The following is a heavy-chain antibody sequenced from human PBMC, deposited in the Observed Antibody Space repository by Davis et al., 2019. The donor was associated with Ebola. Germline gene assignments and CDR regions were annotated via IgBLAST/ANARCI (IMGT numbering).Heavy chain of an antibody. CDR3: ARESSSSWYPYRYFDY. CDR2: ISGSGGST. Sequence: GGSLRLSCTDSVITFSSYAMTWVRQAPGKGLEWVSAISGSGGSTYYADSVKGRFTISRDNSKNTLYLQMNSLRAEDTAVYYCARESSSSWYPYRYFDYWGQGTLVTVSS. V-gene: IGHV3-23*01. CDR1: VITFSSYA. J-gene: IGHJ4*02. D-gene: IGHD6-13*01.